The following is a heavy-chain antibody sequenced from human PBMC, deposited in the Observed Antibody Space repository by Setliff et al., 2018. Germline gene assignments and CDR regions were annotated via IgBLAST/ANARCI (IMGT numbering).Heavy chain of an antibody. CDR1: GESFSNNY. CDR2: SNHGGST. D-gene: IGHD1-26*01. J-gene: IGHJ4*02. CDR3: ARDVGQPYYFES. Sequence: PSETLSLTCSVYGESFSNNYWSWIRQTPGKGLEWIGESNHGGSTSYHPSLKSRLTMSVDTSRNQFSLKLTSVTAADTAVYYCARDVGQPYYFESWGLGTLVTVSS. V-gene: IGHV4-34*01.